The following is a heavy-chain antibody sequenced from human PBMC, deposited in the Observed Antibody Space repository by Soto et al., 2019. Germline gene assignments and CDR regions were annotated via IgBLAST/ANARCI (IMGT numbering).Heavy chain of an antibody. Sequence: SETLSLTCRVSDCSIRTYYWSWIRQPPGKGLEWIAYIHYSGSTNYNPSLKSRVTISIDTSKSQFSLNLTSVTAADTAVYYCTRSHTPLGHPGLGPWGQGSLVTVS. V-gene: IGHV4-59*08. D-gene: IGHD5-18*01. CDR1: DCSIRTYY. CDR3: TRSHTPLGHPGLGP. J-gene: IGHJ5*02. CDR2: IHYSGST.